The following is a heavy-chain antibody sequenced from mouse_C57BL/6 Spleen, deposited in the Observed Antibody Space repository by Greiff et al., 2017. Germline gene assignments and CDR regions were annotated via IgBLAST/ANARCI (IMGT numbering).Heavy chain of an antibody. CDR3: AEGGANWDADWYFDV. CDR2: IYPGNSDT. J-gene: IGHJ1*03. D-gene: IGHD4-1*01. Sequence: EVQLQQSGTVLARPGASVKMSCKTSGYTFTSYWMHWVKQRPGQGLEWIGAIYPGNSDTSYNQKFKGKAKLTAVTSASTAYMELSSLTNEDSAVYYCAEGGANWDADWYFDVWGTGTTLTVSS. CDR1: GYTFTSYW. V-gene: IGHV1-5*01.